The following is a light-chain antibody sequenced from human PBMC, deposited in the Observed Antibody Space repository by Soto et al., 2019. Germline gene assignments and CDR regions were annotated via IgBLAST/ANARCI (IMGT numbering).Light chain of an antibody. V-gene: IGLV1-40*01. CDR2: GNS. Sequence: QSVLTQPPSVSGAPGQRVTISCTGSSSNIGAGYDVHWYQQLPGTAPKLLIYGNSNRPSGVPDRFSGSKSGTSASLAITGLQAEDEADYYCQSYDSSLSENVVFGGGTMLTVL. J-gene: IGLJ2*01. CDR3: QSYDSSLSENVV. CDR1: SSNIGAGYD.